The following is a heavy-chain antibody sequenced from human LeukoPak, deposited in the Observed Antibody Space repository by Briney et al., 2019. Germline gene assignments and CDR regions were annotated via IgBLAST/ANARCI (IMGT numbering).Heavy chain of an antibody. CDR3: AKVPSTSPVGYYYYYMDV. Sequence: GGTLRLSCAASGFPFSSHGMSWVRQAPGKGLEWVSGIIGGGGSTYYADSVKGRFTISRDNSKNTLYLQMNSLRAEDTAVYYCAKVPSTSPVGYYYYYMDVWGKGTTVTISS. D-gene: IGHD2-2*01. CDR2: IIGGGGST. CDR1: GFPFSSHG. V-gene: IGHV3-23*01. J-gene: IGHJ6*03.